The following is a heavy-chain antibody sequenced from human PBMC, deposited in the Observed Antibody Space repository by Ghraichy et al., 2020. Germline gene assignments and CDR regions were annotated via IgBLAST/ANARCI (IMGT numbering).Heavy chain of an antibody. CDR1: GFTFSTYE. CDR2: ISSGGSAL. Sequence: LSLTCAASGFTFSTYEMNWVRQAPGKGLEWLSYISSGGSALYYADAVRGRFTISRDNAKNSLYLQMNSLRAEDTAVYYCARERIYGDASDIWGQGTMVTVSS. J-gene: IGHJ3*02. CDR3: ARERIYGDASDI. V-gene: IGHV3-48*03. D-gene: IGHD4-17*01.